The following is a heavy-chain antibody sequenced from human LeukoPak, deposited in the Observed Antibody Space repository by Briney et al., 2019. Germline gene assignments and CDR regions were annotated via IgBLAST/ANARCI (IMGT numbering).Heavy chain of an antibody. CDR2: IYPGDSDT. D-gene: IGHD3-3*01. J-gene: IGHJ4*02. CDR3: APSHYDFWSGYYWSFDY. V-gene: IGHV5-51*01. Sequence: GESLKISCKGSGYSFTSYWIGWVRQMPGKGLEWMGIIYPGDSDTRYSPSFQGQVTISADKSISTAYLQWSSLKASDTAMYYCAPSHYDFWSGYYWSFDYWGQRTLVTVSS. CDR1: GYSFTSYW.